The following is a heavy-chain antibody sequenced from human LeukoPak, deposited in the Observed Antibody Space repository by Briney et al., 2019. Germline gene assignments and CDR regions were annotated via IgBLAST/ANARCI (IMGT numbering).Heavy chain of an antibody. CDR1: GGSISSYY. D-gene: IGHD3-22*01. CDR3: ARLRYDSSGYRSSSYYFEY. V-gene: IGHV4-59*01. Sequence: PSETLSLTSTVSGGSISSYYWNWIRQPPGKGLEWIGYTYYSGSTNYNPSLKSRVTISVDTSKNQFSLKLSAVTAADTAVYYCARLRYDSSGYRSSSYYFEYWGQGTLVTVSS. CDR2: TYYSGST. J-gene: IGHJ4*02.